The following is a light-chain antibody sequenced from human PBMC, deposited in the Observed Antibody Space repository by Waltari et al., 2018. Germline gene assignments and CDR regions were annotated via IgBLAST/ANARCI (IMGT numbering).Light chain of an antibody. V-gene: IGKV2-24*01. Sequence: DIVMTQTPLSSPVTLGQPASISCRSSQSLVNSDGNTYLSWLQQRPGQSSRLLIYKISTRFSGVPDRFSGSGAGTDFTLKISRVEPEDVGVYYCMQGTQFPITFGQGTRLEIK. CDR2: KIS. CDR1: QSLVNSDGNTY. CDR3: MQGTQFPIT. J-gene: IGKJ5*01.